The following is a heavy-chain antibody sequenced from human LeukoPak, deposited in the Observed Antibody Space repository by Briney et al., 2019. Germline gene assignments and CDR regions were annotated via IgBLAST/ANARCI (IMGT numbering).Heavy chain of an antibody. CDR1: GFTFSSYS. CDR3: ARARYSYAAGAFDI. J-gene: IGHJ3*02. V-gene: IGHV3-21*01. Sequence: GSLRLSCAASGFTFSSYSMNWVRPAPGKGLEWVSSISSSSSYIYYADSVKGRFTISRDDAKNSLYLQMNSLRAEDTAVYYCARARYSYAAGAFDIWGQGTMVTVSS. CDR2: ISSSSSYI. D-gene: IGHD5-18*01.